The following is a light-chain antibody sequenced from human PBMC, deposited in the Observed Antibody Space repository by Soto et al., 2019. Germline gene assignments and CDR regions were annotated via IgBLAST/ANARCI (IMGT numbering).Light chain of an antibody. Sequence: QSALTQPPSASGSPGQSVTISCTGTSSDVGGYNYVSWYQQHPGKAPKLMISEVSKRPSGVPDRFSGSKSGNTASLNVSGLKAEDEADYYFSSIAGNNNLVLGGRTNLTVL. CDR1: SSDVGGYNY. CDR3: SSIAGNNNLV. CDR2: EVS. V-gene: IGLV2-8*01. J-gene: IGLJ2*01.